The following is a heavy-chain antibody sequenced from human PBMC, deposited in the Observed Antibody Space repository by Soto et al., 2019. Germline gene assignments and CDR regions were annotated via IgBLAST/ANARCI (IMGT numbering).Heavy chain of an antibody. D-gene: IGHD2-21*01. CDR3: TTGLFFDY. V-gene: IGHV3-15*03. Sequence: GGCGGHPCSGAPISRTKARMNCVRQAPGKGLEWVARIKSKANGETIEYTAPVKGRFSISRDDSENTAYLQMNSLKTEDTAVYYCTTGLFFDYWGQGT. CDR1: PISRTKAR. J-gene: IGHJ4*02. CDR2: IKSKANGETI.